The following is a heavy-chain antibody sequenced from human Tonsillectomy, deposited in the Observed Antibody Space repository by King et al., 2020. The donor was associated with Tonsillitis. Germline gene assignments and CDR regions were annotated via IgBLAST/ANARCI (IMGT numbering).Heavy chain of an antibody. D-gene: IGHD2-21*01. CDR3: CRVDNSGDRGYYFDY. Sequence: EVQLVESGGGLVQPGGSLRLSRATSGFTFSDQYMDWVRQAPGKGLEWVGRTRNKANSYTTEYAASVKGRFFISRDDSKNSFYLQMNSLKTDDTAVYYCCRVDNSGDRGYYFDYWGQGTLVTVSS. CDR1: GFTFSDQY. V-gene: IGHV3-72*01. CDR2: TRNKANSYTT. J-gene: IGHJ4*02.